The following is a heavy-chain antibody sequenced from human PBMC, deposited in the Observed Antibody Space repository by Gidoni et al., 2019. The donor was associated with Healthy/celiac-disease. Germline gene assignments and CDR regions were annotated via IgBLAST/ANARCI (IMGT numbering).Heavy chain of an antibody. CDR2: IKSKTDVGTT. V-gene: IGHV3-15*01. CDR3: TLYRPSFDY. CDR1: GVTFSNAW. Sequence: EVQLVESGRGVVKPGGSLRLSCAASGVTFSNAWMGWVRQAPGKGLEWVGRIKSKTDVGTTDYAAPVKGRFTISRDDSKNTLYLQLNSLNTEDTAVYYCTLYRPSFDYWGQGTLVTVSS. J-gene: IGHJ4*02.